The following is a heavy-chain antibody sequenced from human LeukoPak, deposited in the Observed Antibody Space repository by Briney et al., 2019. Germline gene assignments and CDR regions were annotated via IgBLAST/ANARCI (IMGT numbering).Heavy chain of an antibody. D-gene: IGHD6-19*01. V-gene: IGHV1-69*04. CDR3: ARGPQLVRGYSSGWYDY. Sequence: ASVKVSCKASGGTFSSYAISWVRQAPGQGLEWMGRIIPILGIANYAQKFQGRVTITADKSTSTAYMELSSLRSEDTAVYYCARGPQLVRGYSSGWYDYWGQGTLVTVSS. CDR1: GGTFSSYA. J-gene: IGHJ4*02. CDR2: IIPILGIA.